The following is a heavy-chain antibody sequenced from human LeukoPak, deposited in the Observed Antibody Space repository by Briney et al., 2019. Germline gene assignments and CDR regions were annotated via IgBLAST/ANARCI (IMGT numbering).Heavy chain of an antibody. CDR3: ARVEWLSDNVDY. D-gene: IGHD3-3*01. CDR2: IYSGGST. V-gene: IGHV3-53*01. Sequence: GGSLRLSCAASGFTVSSNYMSWVRQAPGKGLEWVSVIYSGGSTYYADSVKGRFTISRDNSKNTLYLQMNSLRAEDTAVYYCARVEWLSDNVDYWGQGTLVTVSS. J-gene: IGHJ4*02. CDR1: GFTVSSNY.